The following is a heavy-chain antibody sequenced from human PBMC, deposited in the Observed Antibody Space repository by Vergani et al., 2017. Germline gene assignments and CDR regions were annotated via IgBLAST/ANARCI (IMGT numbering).Heavy chain of an antibody. CDR2: IYYSGST. Sequence: QVQLQESGPGLVKPSETLSLTCTVSGGSLSSYYWSWIRQPPGTGLEWIGYIYYSGSTNYNPSLKCRVTISVDTSKNQFSLKLSSGTAADTAVYYCARDRRIAAAGTGYYYYYGMDVWGQGTTVTVSS. CDR1: GGSLSSYY. V-gene: IGHV4-59*01. J-gene: IGHJ6*02. CDR3: ARDRRIAAAGTGYYYYYGMDV. D-gene: IGHD6-13*01.